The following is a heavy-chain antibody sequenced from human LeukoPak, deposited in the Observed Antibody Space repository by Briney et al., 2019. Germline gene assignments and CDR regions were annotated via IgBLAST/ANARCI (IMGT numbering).Heavy chain of an antibody. J-gene: IGHJ3*02. Sequence: PGGSLRLSCAASGFTFTTNSMNWVRQAPGKGLEWVSYTSSSSNNIYYADSVKGRFTISRDNAKNSLYLQMNFLRDEDTAVYYCAREYDAFDIWGQGTMVIVSS. CDR2: TSSSSNNI. CDR1: GFTFTTNS. CDR3: AREYDAFDI. V-gene: IGHV3-48*02.